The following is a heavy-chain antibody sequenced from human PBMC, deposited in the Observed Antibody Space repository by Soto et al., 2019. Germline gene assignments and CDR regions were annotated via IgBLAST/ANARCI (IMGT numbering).Heavy chain of an antibody. V-gene: IGHV4-34*02. CDR1: GGSFSGYF. Sequence: QVQLQQWGAGLLKPSETLSLTCGVYGGSFSGYFWSWIRQPPGKGLEWIGEVNHSGSTNYNPSLKSRVTISEDTSKTQFYLRLNSVTAADTAVYYCARVPMRVVADKIQDAFDIWGQGTMVTVSS. J-gene: IGHJ3*02. CDR3: ARVPMRVVADKIQDAFDI. D-gene: IGHD2-15*01. CDR2: VNHSGST.